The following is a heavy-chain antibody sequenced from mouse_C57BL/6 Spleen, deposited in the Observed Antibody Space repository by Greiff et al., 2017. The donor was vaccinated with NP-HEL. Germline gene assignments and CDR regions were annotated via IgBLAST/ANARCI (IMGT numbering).Heavy chain of an antibody. Sequence: QVQLQQSGAELAKPGASVKLSCKASGYTFTSYWMHWVKQRPGQGLEWIGYINPSSGYTKYNQKFKDKATLTAEKSSSTAYMQLSSLTYEDSAVYYCARWGTGTTWFAYWGQGTLVTVSA. CDR2: INPSSGYT. CDR1: GYTFTSYW. J-gene: IGHJ3*01. CDR3: ARWGTGTTWFAY. V-gene: IGHV1-7*01. D-gene: IGHD4-1*01.